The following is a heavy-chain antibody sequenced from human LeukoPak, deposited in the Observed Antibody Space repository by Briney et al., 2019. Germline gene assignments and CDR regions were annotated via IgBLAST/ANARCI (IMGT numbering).Heavy chain of an antibody. V-gene: IGHV3-74*01. CDR1: GFPFSSYW. Sequence: GGSLRLSCAASGFPFSSYWMHWVRQPPGKGLVWVSHINSDGSSTTYADSVKGRFTISRDNAKNTLYLQMNSLRAEDTAVYYCARDRFRWFDPWGQGTLVTVSS. CDR2: INSDGSST. J-gene: IGHJ5*02. CDR3: ARDRFRWFDP.